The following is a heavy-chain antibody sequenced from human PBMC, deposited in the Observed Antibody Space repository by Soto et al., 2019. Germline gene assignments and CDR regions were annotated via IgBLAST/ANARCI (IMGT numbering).Heavy chain of an antibody. CDR1: GFTFSSYA. V-gene: IGHV3-23*01. Sequence: GGSLRLSCAASGFTFSSYAMSWVRQAPGKGLEWVSATSGSGGSTYYANSVKGRFTISRDNSKNTLYLQMGSLRAEDMAVYYCAGESVSSGWFLRNWFDPWGQGTLVTVSS. D-gene: IGHD6-19*01. CDR2: TSGSGGST. J-gene: IGHJ5*02. CDR3: AGESVSSGWFLRNWFDP.